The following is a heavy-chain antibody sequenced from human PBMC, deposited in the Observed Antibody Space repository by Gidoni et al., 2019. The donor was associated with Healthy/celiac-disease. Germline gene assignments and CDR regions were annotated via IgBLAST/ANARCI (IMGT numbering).Heavy chain of an antibody. CDR1: GGTFSSYA. CDR2: IIPIFGTA. V-gene: IGHV1-69*01. CDR3: ASRLYAIGGNYYYGMDV. J-gene: IGHJ6*02. D-gene: IGHD2-8*01. Sequence: QVQLVQSGAEVKKPGSSVKVSCKASGGTFSSYAISWVRQAPGPGLEWMGGIIPIFGTANYALKFQGRVTITADESTSTAYMELSSLRSEDTAVYYCASRLYAIGGNYYYGMDVWGQGTTVTVSS.